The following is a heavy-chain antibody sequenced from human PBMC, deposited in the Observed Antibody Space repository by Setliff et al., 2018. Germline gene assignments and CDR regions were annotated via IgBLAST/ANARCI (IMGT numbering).Heavy chain of an antibody. CDR2: IYYSGST. D-gene: IGHD3-22*01. Sequence: LSLTCTVSGGSFTTYYWSWIRQSPGKGLEWIGYIYYSGSTNYNPSLKSRVSISVRTSKNQFSLRLTSVTAADTAVYYCAREYYYARSRNFDYWGQGTLVTVFS. CDR1: GGSFTTYY. V-gene: IGHV4-59*01. CDR3: AREYYYARSRNFDY. J-gene: IGHJ4*02.